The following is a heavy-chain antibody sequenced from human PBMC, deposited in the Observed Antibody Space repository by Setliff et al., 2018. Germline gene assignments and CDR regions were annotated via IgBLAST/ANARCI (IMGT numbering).Heavy chain of an antibody. CDR3: ARAAGYSSSWYHYYYGMDV. D-gene: IGHD6-13*01. CDR1: GGSISSSRYY. V-gene: IGHV4-39*01. CDR2: INYSGGT. J-gene: IGHJ6*02. Sequence: SETLSLTCTVSGGSISSSRYYWGWIRQPPGKGLEWIGSINYSGGTYYNPSLKSRVTISVETSKNQFSLKLSSVTAADTAVYYCARAAGYSSSWYHYYYGMDVWGQGTTVTVSS.